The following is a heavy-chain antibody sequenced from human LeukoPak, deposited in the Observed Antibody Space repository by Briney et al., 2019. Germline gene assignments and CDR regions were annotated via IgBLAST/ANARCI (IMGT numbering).Heavy chain of an antibody. J-gene: IGHJ5*02. CDR2: INSDGSST. D-gene: IGHD5-24*01. CDR3: ARVLIATNWFDP. Sequence: GGSLRLSCAASGFTFSSYWMHWVRQAPGKGLXXVSRINSDGSSTSYADSVKGRFTISRDNAKNTLYLQMNSLRAEDTAVYYCARVLIATNWFDPWGQGTLVTVSS. CDR1: GFTFSSYW. V-gene: IGHV3-74*01.